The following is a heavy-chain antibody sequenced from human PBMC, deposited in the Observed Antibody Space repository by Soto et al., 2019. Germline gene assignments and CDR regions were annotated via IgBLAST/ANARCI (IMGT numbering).Heavy chain of an antibody. Sequence: SETLSLTCTVSGGSISSYYWSWIRQPPGKGLEWIGYIYYSGSTYYNPSLKSRVTISVDTSKNQFSLKLSSVTAADTAVYYCATTYGSLTYYYYMDVWGKGTTVTVSS. J-gene: IGHJ6*03. CDR1: GGSISSYY. CDR3: ATTYGSLTYYYYMDV. V-gene: IGHV4-59*06. D-gene: IGHD4-17*01. CDR2: IYYSGST.